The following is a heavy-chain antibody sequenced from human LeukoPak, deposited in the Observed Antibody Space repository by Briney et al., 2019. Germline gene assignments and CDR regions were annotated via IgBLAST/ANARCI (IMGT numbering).Heavy chain of an antibody. CDR3: ARDPSSGWYRYFDY. J-gene: IGHJ4*02. Sequence: GGSLRLSCAASGFSLHDYNMHWVRQAPGKGLEWVSSISSSSSYIYYADSVKGRFTISRDNAKNSLYLQMNSLRAEDTAVYYCARDPSSGWYRYFDYWGQGTLVTVSS. D-gene: IGHD6-19*01. V-gene: IGHV3-21*01. CDR1: GFSLHDYN. CDR2: ISSSSSYI.